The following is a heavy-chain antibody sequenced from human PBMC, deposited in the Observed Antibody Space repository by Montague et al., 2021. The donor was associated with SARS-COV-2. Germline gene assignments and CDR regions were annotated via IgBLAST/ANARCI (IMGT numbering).Heavy chain of an antibody. Sequence: PALVKPTQTLTLTCTFSGFSLSTSGMCVSWIRQPPGKALERLALIDWDDDKYYSTSLKTRLTISKDTSKNQVVLTMTNMDPVDTATYYCARIRDYDILTGSYSGFDYWGQGTLVTVSS. CDR2: IDWDDDK. J-gene: IGHJ4*02. D-gene: IGHD3-9*01. CDR3: ARIRDYDILTGSYSGFDY. CDR1: GFSLSTSGMC. V-gene: IGHV2-70*01.